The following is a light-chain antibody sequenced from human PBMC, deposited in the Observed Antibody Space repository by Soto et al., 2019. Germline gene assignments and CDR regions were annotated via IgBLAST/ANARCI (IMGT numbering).Light chain of an antibody. J-gene: IGKJ1*01. CDR1: QSISIY. CDR2: AAS. CDR3: QQSFSTPQK. V-gene: IGKV1-39*01. Sequence: IQMTHSPSSLSASVGYRVTITCRASQSISIYLNWYQQKPGKAPKVLIYAASSLQSGVPSRFSGGGSGTDFSLTISTLQPEDFATYYCQQSFSTPQKFGQGNKVDIK.